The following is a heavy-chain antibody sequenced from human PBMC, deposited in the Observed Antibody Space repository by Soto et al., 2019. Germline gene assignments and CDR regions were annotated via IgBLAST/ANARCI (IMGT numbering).Heavy chain of an antibody. V-gene: IGHV4-38-2*02. CDR1: GFSISSGYF. J-gene: IGHJ5*02. CDR2: IYHSGTT. D-gene: IGHD3-22*01. Sequence: SETLSLTCAVSGFSISSGYFWGWIRQPPGKGPEGLGSIYHSGTTYYNPSVKGRVTISVDTSKNQFSLKMSSVTAADTAVYYCARDSSGYYWFDLWGQGTLVTVSS. CDR3: ARDSSGYYWFDL.